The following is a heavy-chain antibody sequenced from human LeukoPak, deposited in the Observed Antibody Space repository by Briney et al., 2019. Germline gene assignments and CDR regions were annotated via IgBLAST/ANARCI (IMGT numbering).Heavy chain of an antibody. J-gene: IGHJ4*02. V-gene: IGHV3-23*01. CDR2: ISGSGGST. CDR3: AKLRRWFGELNY. Sequence: AGGSLRLSCAASGFTFSSYAMSWVRQAPGKGLEWVSAISGSGGSTYYADSVKGRFTISRDNSKNTLYLQMNSLRAEDTAVYYCAKLRRWFGELNYWGQGTLVTVSS. D-gene: IGHD3-10*01. CDR1: GFTFSSYA.